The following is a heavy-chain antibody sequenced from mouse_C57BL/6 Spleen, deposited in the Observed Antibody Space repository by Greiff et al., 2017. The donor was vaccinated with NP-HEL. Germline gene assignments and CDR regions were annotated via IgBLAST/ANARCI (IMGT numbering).Heavy chain of an antibody. Sequence: EVKVVESGGGLVKPGGSLKLSCAASGFTFSSYAMSWVRQTPEKRLEWVATISDGGSYTYYPDNVKGRFTISRDNAKNNLYLQMSHLKSEDTAMYYCAREKDAMDYWGQGTSVTVSS. CDR1: GFTFSSYA. V-gene: IGHV5-4*01. CDR3: AREKDAMDY. J-gene: IGHJ4*01. CDR2: ISDGGSYT.